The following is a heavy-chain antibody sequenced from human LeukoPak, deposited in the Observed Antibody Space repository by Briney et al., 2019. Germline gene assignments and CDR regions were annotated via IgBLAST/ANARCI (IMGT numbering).Heavy chain of an antibody. Sequence: PGGSLRLSCAASGFTVSSNYMSWVRQAPGRGLEWVSVIYSGGSTYYADSVKGRFTISRDNSKNTLFLQMNSLRAGDTAVYYCASPSSGQSFDIWGQGTMVTVSS. CDR1: GFTVSSNY. D-gene: IGHD6-19*01. CDR2: IYSGGST. J-gene: IGHJ3*02. V-gene: IGHV3-66*01. CDR3: ASPSSGQSFDI.